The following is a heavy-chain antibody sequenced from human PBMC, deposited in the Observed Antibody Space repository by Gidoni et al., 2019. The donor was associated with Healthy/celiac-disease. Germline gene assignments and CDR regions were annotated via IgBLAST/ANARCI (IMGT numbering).Heavy chain of an antibody. CDR2: IYYSGST. Sequence: QLQLQESGPGLVKPSETLSLTCPVSGGSISRSSYYWGWIRQPPGKGLEWIGSIYYSGSTYYNPSFKSRVTISVDTSKNQFSLKLSSVTAADTAVYYCARPRSSGWYIAFDYWGQGTLVTVSS. J-gene: IGHJ4*02. CDR1: GGSISRSSYY. D-gene: IGHD6-19*01. V-gene: IGHV4-39*01. CDR3: ARPRSSGWYIAFDY.